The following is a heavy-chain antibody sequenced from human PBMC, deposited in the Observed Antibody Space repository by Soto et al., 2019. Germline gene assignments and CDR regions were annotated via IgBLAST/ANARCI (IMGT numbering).Heavy chain of an antibody. CDR2: MYYSGST. D-gene: IGHD2-2*01. Sequence: QVQLQESGPGLVKPSETLSLTCTVSGDSVTSRNYYWSWIRQPPGKGLEWIGYMYYSGSTNYNPSLMSRLTISKDTSKNHFSRRLTSVTAADTAVYYCGRTDWSSANCYDDYWGQGTLVTVSS. J-gene: IGHJ4*02. CDR3: GRTDWSSANCYDDY. V-gene: IGHV4-61*01. CDR1: GDSVTSRNYY.